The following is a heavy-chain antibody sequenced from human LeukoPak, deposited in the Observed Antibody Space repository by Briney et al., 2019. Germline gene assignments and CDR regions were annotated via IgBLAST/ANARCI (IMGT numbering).Heavy chain of an antibody. CDR3: ARELWTTVVGSPDYGMDV. D-gene: IGHD4-23*01. CDR2: INHSGST. CDR1: GGSFSGYY. J-gene: IGHJ6*02. V-gene: IGHV4-34*01. Sequence: SETLSLTCAVYGGSFSGYYWSWIRQPPGKGLEWIGEINHSGSTNYNPSLKSRVTISVDTSKNQFSLKLSSVTAADTAVYYCARELWTTVVGSPDYGMDVWGQGTTVTVSS.